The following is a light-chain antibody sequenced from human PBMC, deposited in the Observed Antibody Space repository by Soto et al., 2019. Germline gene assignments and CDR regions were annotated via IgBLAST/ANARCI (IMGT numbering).Light chain of an antibody. Sequence: QSVLTQPPSASGTPGQRVTISCSGSSSNIGTNIVNWYQQLPGTAPKLLIYSNNQRPSGVPDRFSGSKSGTSASLAISGLQSEDEADYYCNSYVAGSNVFGTGTKLTVL. V-gene: IGLV1-44*01. J-gene: IGLJ1*01. CDR1: SSNIGTNI. CDR3: NSYVAGSNV. CDR2: SNN.